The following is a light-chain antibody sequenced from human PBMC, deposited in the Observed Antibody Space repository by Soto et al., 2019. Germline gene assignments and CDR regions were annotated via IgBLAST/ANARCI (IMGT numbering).Light chain of an antibody. CDR3: QQYNSYPWT. CDR1: QTVFSSY. CDR2: GAS. V-gene: IGKV3-20*01. J-gene: IGKJ1*01. Sequence: EIVLTQSPGTLSLSPGERATLSCRASQTVFSSYLAWYQQKPGQAPRLLIYGASSRATGIPDRFSGSGSGTEFTLTISSLHTDDFATYYCQQYNSYPWTFGQGTKVDIK.